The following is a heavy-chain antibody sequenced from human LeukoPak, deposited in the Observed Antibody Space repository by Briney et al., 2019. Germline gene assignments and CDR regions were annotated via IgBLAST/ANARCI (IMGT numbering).Heavy chain of an antibody. J-gene: IGHJ4*02. Sequence: QTGGSLRLSCVASGIIVSTNFMTWVRQAPGKGLEWVSVIYPSGLTYYAESVRGRFTISRDNSKNTVFLQMNSLRAEDTAMYYCARGVYVSGWYPDYFDYWGQGTLVTVSS. CDR2: IYPSGLT. CDR3: ARGVYVSGWYPDYFDY. CDR1: GIIVSTNF. D-gene: IGHD6-19*01. V-gene: IGHV3-53*01.